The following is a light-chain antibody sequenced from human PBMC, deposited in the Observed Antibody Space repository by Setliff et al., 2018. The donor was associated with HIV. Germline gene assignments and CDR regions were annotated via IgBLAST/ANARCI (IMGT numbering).Light chain of an antibody. CDR2: QAT. J-gene: IGLJ1*01. Sequence: QSVLTQPASVSGSPGQSITISCTGTSSDIGRYNLVSWYQQYPGKAPKLMIYQATKRPSGVSNRFSGSKSGNTASLTIFGLQAEDEADYYCCSNTGSNTYVFGSGTKVTVL. CDR3: CSNTGSNTYV. CDR1: SSDIGRYNL. V-gene: IGLV2-23*01.